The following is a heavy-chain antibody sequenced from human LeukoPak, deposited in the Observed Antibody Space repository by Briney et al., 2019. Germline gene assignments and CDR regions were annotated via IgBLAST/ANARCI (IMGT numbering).Heavy chain of an antibody. V-gene: IGHV4-30-2*01. D-gene: IGHD3-10*01. CDR1: GGSISSGDYY. CDR3: ARERVIPRAFDI. J-gene: IGHJ4*02. Sequence: PSQTLSLTCTVSGGSISSGDYYWSWIRQPPGKGLEWIGYIYHSGSTYYNPSLKSRVTISVDRSKNQFSLKLSSVTAADTAVYYCARERVIPRAFDIWGQGTLVTVSS. CDR2: IYHSGST.